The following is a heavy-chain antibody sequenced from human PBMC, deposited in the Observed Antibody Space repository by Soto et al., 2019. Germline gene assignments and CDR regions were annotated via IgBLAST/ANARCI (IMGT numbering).Heavy chain of an antibody. Sequence: SETLSLTCAVYGGSFSGYYWSWIRQPPGKGLEWIGEINHSGSTNYNPSLKSRVTISVDTSKNQFSLKLSSVTAADTAVYYCARGRYSSSSGWFDPWGQGTQVTVS. V-gene: IGHV4-34*01. CDR3: ARGRYSSSSGWFDP. CDR1: GGSFSGYY. J-gene: IGHJ5*02. D-gene: IGHD6-6*01. CDR2: INHSGST.